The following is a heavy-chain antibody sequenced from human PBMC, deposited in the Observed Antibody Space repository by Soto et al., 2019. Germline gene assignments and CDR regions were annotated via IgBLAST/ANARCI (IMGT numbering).Heavy chain of an antibody. CDR3: ARDYYDSSGPNWFDP. CDR2: IYYSGST. CDR1: GDSISSYY. J-gene: IGHJ5*02. Sequence: SETLSLTCTVSGDSISSYYWSWIRQPPGKGLEWIGYIYYSGSTNYNPSLKSRVTISVDTSKNQFSLKLSSVTAADTAVYYCARDYYDSSGPNWFDPWGQGTLVTVSS. V-gene: IGHV4-59*01. D-gene: IGHD3-22*01.